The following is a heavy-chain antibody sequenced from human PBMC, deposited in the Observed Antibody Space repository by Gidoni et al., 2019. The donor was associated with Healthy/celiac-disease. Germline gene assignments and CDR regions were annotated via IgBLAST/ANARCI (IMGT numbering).Heavy chain of an antibody. V-gene: IGHV3-30-3*01. Sequence: QVQLVESGGGVGQPGRSMRLSCAAAGFTFSSYVMHWVRQAPGKGLGLFAFISYYGSNKYYADSVKGLFTISRDNSKNTLYLQMNSLRAEDTAVYYCATLLQWLGVDYWGQGTLVTVSS. D-gene: IGHD6-19*01. J-gene: IGHJ4*02. CDR3: ATLLQWLGVDY. CDR1: GFTFSSYV. CDR2: ISYYGSNK.